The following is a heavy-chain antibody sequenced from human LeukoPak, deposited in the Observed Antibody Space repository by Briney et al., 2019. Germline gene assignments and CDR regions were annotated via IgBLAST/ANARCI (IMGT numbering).Heavy chain of an antibody. CDR2: ISGQTGKT. V-gene: IGHV1-18*01. J-gene: IGHJ4*02. Sequence: ASVKVSCKASGYTFSNYSISWVRQATGRGLEWMGWISGQTGKTKQAQKFQGRITLTTDSATSTAYMELRSLTSDDTAVYYCARDLAFPGSYGSAEFYFDFWGQGALVTVSS. D-gene: IGHD1-26*01. CDR1: GYTFSNYS. CDR3: ARDLAFPGSYGSAEFYFDF.